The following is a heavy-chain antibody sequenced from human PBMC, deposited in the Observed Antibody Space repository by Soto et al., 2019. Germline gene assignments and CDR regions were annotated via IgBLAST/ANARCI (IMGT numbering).Heavy chain of an antibody. CDR3: ASQTRDIGGPFDI. CDR2: IKQDGSEK. Sequence: GGSLSLSCAASGFTFSSYWMSWVRQAPGKGLEWVANIKQDGSEKYYVDSVKGRFTISRDNAKNSLYLQMNSLRAEDTAVYYCASQTRDIGGPFDIWGQGTMVTVSS. D-gene: IGHD5-12*01. J-gene: IGHJ3*02. V-gene: IGHV3-7*01. CDR1: GFTFSSYW.